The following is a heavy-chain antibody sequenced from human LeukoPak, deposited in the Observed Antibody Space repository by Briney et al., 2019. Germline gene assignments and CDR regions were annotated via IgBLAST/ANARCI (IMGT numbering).Heavy chain of an antibody. Sequence: SETLSLTCAVSGASFSGYYWSWVRQPPGKGLEWIGSIYYSKNTYYNPSLKSRVTISADTSKNQFSLTLGSVSATDAAVYYCVSPRGFSYGYFDYWGQGTLVTVSS. J-gene: IGHJ4*02. CDR1: GASFSGYY. CDR3: VSPRGFSYGYFDY. D-gene: IGHD5-18*01. CDR2: IYYSKNT. V-gene: IGHV4-34*01.